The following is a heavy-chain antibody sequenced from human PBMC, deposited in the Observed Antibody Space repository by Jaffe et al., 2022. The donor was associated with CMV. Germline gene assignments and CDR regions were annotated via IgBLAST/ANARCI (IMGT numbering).Heavy chain of an antibody. CDR2: ISSSATYI. J-gene: IGHJ4*02. D-gene: IGHD3-22*01. CDR1: GFTFSDYA. V-gene: IGHV3-21*01. Sequence: EVQLVESGGGLVKPGGSLRLSCAASGFTFSDYAMHWVRQAPGKGLEWVSSISSSATYIRYADSVKGRFTISRDNAKNSLYLQVNSLRAEDTAVYYCARARDDSTYGENWGQGTLVTVSS. CDR3: ARARDDSTYGEN.